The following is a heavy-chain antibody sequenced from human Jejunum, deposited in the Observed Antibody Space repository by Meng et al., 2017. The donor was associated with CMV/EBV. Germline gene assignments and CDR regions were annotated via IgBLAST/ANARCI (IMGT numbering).Heavy chain of an antibody. J-gene: IGHJ5*02. Sequence: ASGYTFTGYYMRWVRQAPGQGLEWMGWINPNSGGTNYALKFQGRVTMTRDTSISTAYVELNRLRSDDTAIYYCARARPYLNWFDPWGQGTLVTVSS. CDR1: GYTFTGYY. D-gene: IGHD2-8*01. CDR3: ARARPYLNWFDP. CDR2: INPNSGGT. V-gene: IGHV1-2*02.